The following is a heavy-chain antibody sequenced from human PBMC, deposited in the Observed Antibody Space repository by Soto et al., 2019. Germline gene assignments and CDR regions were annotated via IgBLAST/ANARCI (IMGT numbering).Heavy chain of an antibody. CDR2: INHSGST. CDR1: GGSFSGYY. V-gene: IGHV4-34*01. Sequence: SETLSLTCAVYGGSFSGYYWSWIRQPPGKGLEWIGEINHSGSTNYNPSLKSRVTISVDTSKNQFSLKLSSVTAADTAVYYCARAPSDIVVVVAAHYMDVWGKGTTVTVSS. J-gene: IGHJ6*03. D-gene: IGHD2-15*01. CDR3: ARAPSDIVVVVAAHYMDV.